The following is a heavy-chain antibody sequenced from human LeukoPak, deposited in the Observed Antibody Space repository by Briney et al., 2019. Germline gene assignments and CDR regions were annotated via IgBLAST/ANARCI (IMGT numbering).Heavy chain of an antibody. Sequence: SETLSLTCAVYGGSFSGYYWGWIRQPPGKGLEWIGEINHSGSTNYNPSLKSRVTISVDTSKNQFSLKLSSVTAADTAVYYCARGWGYCSSTSCSPFDPWGQGTLVTVSS. D-gene: IGHD2-2*01. V-gene: IGHV4-34*01. J-gene: IGHJ5*02. CDR2: INHSGST. CDR3: ARGWGYCSSTSCSPFDP. CDR1: GGSFSGYY.